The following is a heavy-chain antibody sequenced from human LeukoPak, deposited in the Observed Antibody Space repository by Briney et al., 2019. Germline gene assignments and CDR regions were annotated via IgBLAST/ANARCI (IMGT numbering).Heavy chain of an antibody. D-gene: IGHD3-16*01. Sequence: GRSLRLSCAASGFTFDDYAMHWVRQAPGKGLEWVSGISWNSGSIGYADSVKGRFTISRDNAKNSLYLQMNSLRAEDTALYYCAKDIALWGPGHLGHAFDIWGQGTMVTVSS. CDR2: ISWNSGSI. CDR3: AKDIALWGPGHLGHAFDI. J-gene: IGHJ3*02. V-gene: IGHV3-9*01. CDR1: GFTFDDYA.